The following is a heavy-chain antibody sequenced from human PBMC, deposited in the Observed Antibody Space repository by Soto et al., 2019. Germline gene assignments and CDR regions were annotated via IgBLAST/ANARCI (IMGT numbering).Heavy chain of an antibody. D-gene: IGHD1-1*01. V-gene: IGHV3-9*01. CDR1: GVTFDDYA. CDR2: ISWNSGSM. J-gene: IGHJ4*02. CDR3: ANDITGSEWYRYFDS. Sequence: PGGSLRLSCAAAGVTFDDYAMHLFRRPPGKGLEWVSGISWNSGSMGYADSVKGRFTISRDRAKNSLYLQMNSLRPEDTAFYYCANDITGSEWYRYFDSWGQGTMVTVSS.